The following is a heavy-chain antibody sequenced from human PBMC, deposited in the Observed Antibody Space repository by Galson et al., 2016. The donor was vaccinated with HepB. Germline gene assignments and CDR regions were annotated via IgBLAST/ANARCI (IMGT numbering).Heavy chain of an antibody. J-gene: IGHJ6*02. CDR2: IYYNGYT. CDR3: ARQGDFWSGYYVVYYYGMDV. Sequence: SETLSLTCSVSGDSISSRSYYWGWIRQSPGKGLEWIGSIYYNGYTHYNPSLKSRVTISLDTSKNHFSLTLRSVTAADTAVYYCARQGDFWSGYYVVYYYGMDVWGQGTTVIVSS. CDR1: GDSISSRSYY. D-gene: IGHD3-3*01. V-gene: IGHV4-39*01.